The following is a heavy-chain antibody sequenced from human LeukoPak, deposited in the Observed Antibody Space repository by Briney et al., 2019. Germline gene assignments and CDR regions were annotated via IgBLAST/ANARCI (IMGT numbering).Heavy chain of an antibody. V-gene: IGHV3-21*01. D-gene: IGHD2-2*01. CDR2: ISSSSSCI. CDR1: GFTFSSYS. J-gene: IGHJ6*04. Sequence: GGSLRHSCAASGFTFSSYSTNWVRQAPGKGLEWVSSISSSSSCIYYADSVKGRFTISRDNAKNSLYLQMNSLRAEDTAVYYCARDEVVPAATNYYYYYGMDVWGKGTTVTVSS. CDR3: ARDEVVPAATNYYYYYGMDV.